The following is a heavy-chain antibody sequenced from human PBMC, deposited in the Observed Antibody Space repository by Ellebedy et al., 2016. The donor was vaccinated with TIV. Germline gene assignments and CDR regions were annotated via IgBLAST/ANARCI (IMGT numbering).Heavy chain of an antibody. CDR3: ARDLGGWQWLVLGPDAFDI. D-gene: IGHD6-19*01. V-gene: IGHV1-69*13. J-gene: IGHJ3*02. Sequence: SVKVSXKASRGTFSSYAISWVRQAPGQGLEWMGGIIPIFGTANYAQKFQGRVTITADESTSTAYMELSSLRSEDTAVYYCARDLGGWQWLVLGPDAFDIWGQGTMVTVSS. CDR1: RGTFSSYA. CDR2: IIPIFGTA.